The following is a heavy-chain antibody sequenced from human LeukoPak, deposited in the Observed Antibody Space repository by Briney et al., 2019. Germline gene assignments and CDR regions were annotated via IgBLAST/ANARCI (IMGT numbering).Heavy chain of an antibody. D-gene: IGHD5-12*01. V-gene: IGHV4-59*01. J-gene: IGHJ4*02. CDR1: GGSISSYY. CDR3: ARSGVGPPATEPFDY. Sequence: PSETLSLTCSVSGGSISSYYWSWIRQPPGKGLEWIGYIYYSGSTNYNPSLRSRVTISVDTSKNQFSLKLSSVTAADTAVYYCARSGVGPPATEPFDYWGQGTLVIVFS. CDR2: IYYSGST.